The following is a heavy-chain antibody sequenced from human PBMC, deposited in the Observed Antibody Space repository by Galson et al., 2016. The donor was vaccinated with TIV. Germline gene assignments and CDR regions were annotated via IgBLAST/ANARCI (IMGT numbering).Heavy chain of an antibody. CDR1: GYSFSSYW. J-gene: IGHJ4*02. CDR3: TRAGGAADY. Sequence: QSGAEVKKPGESLKISCQGSGYSFSSYWIAWVRQMPGEGLEWMGVIYAGDSDTRYSPSFQGQVTISADKSISTAYLQWCSLRAPDTAMYYCTRAGGAADYWGQGTLVTVSS. CDR2: IYAGDSDT. V-gene: IGHV5-51*01. D-gene: IGHD3-10*01.